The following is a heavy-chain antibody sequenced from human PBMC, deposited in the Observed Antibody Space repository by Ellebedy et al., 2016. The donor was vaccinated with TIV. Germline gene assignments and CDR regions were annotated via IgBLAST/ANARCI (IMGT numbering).Heavy chain of an antibody. Sequence: GESLKISCAASGFTFSGYWMTWVRQAPGKGLEWVANIKQAGREANYMGSVKGRFTISRDNAKNSLYLRMNSLRAEDTAVYYCARDRRAFDIWGQGTMVTVSS. D-gene: IGHD6-6*01. CDR1: GFTFSGYW. CDR3: ARDRRAFDI. V-gene: IGHV3-7*04. CDR2: IKQAGREA. J-gene: IGHJ3*02.